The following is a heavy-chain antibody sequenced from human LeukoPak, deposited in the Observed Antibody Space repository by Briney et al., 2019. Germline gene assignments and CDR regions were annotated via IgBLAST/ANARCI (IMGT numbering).Heavy chain of an antibody. CDR3: ARGPTGDNYYYMDV. J-gene: IGHJ6*03. V-gene: IGHV1-8*01. CDR2: MNPNSGNT. CDR1: GYTFTSYD. Sequence: ASVKVSCKASGYTFTSYDINWVRQATGQGLEWTGWMNPNSGNTGYAQKFQGRVTMTRNTSISTAYMELSSLRSEDTAVYYCARGPTGDNYYYMDVWGKGTTVTVSS. D-gene: IGHD7-27*01.